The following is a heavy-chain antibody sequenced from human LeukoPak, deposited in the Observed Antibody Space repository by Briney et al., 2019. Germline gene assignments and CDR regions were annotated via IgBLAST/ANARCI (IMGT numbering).Heavy chain of an antibody. Sequence: PGGSLRLSCAASGFTFSDYYMSWIRQAPGKGLEGVSYISSSGSTIYYADSVKGGVTISRENSKNTMFLQMNSLRADDTAVYYCPRQSYASGWNPFDYWGQGILVTVSS. V-gene: IGHV3-11*01. D-gene: IGHD6-19*01. CDR1: GFTFSDYY. CDR3: PRQSYASGWNPFDY. J-gene: IGHJ4*02. CDR2: ISSSGSTI.